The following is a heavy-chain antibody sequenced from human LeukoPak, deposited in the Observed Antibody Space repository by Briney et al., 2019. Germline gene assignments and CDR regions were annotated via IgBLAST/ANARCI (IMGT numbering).Heavy chain of an antibody. J-gene: IGHJ4*02. CDR3: AAENGNFWIGYHYFED. CDR1: GGSIGSSSYY. CDR2: IYYDGNT. V-gene: IGHV4-39*01. D-gene: IGHD3-3*01. Sequence: SETLSLTCAVSGGSIGSSSYYWGWIRQPPGKDLAWIGTIYYDGNTFYNPSLKSRVTISVDMSKNQFSLKLSSVTAADTAIYYCAAENGNFWIGYHYFEDWGQGTLVSVSS.